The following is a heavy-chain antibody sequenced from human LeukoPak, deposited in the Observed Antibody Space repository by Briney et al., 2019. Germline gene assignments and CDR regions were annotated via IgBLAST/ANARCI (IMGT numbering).Heavy chain of an antibody. J-gene: IGHJ5*02. CDR2: ISAYNGNT. CDR3: ARGVPVYYDFWSGHSNWFDP. Sequence: ASVKVSCKASGYTFTSYGISWVRQAPGQGLEWMGWISAYNGNTNYAQKLQGRVTMTTDTSTSTAYMELRSLRSDDTAVYYCARGVPVYYDFWSGHSNWFDPWGQGTLVAVSS. D-gene: IGHD3-3*01. CDR1: GYTFTSYG. V-gene: IGHV1-18*01.